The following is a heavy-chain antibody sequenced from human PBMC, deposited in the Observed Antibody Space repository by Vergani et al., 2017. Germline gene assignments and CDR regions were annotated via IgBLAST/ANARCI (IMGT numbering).Heavy chain of an antibody. Sequence: QVQLVQSGAEVKKPGASVKVSCKASGYTFTSYGISWVRQAPGQGLEWMGGIIPIFGTANYAQKFQGRVTITADKSTSTAYMELSSLRSEDTAVYYCARRTNSYGYTALGNWFDPWGQGTLVTVSS. CDR3: ARRTNSYGYTALGNWFDP. D-gene: IGHD5-18*01. V-gene: IGHV1-69*06. CDR1: GYTFTSYG. CDR2: IIPIFGTA. J-gene: IGHJ5*02.